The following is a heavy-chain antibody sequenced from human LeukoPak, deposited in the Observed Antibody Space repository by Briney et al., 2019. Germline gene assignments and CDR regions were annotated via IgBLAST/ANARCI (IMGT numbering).Heavy chain of an antibody. D-gene: IGHD5/OR15-5a*01. Sequence: GGSLRLSCAASGFTFSGYAMHRVRQAPGKGLEWVAVISSDGRDKHHADSVKGRFSISRDNSKNTLYLQTNSLRAEDTAVYYCARDLRRFAAYYFDYWGQGTLVTVSS. V-gene: IGHV3-30*03. CDR2: ISSDGRDK. J-gene: IGHJ4*02. CDR1: GFTFSGYA. CDR3: ARDLRRFAAYYFDY.